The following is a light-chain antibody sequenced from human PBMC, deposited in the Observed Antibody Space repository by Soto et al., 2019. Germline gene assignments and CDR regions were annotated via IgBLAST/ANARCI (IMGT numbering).Light chain of an antibody. Sequence: QSVLTQPPSVSGAPGQTVTISCTGNSSNIGAGYDVHWYQQLPGTSPKLLIFGSTVGAAGVPDRISGSKSATSASLAITGLQADDEGDYYCQSYDSALNAVIFGGGTKVTVL. CDR3: QSYDSALNAVI. V-gene: IGLV1-40*01. J-gene: IGLJ2*01. CDR2: GST. CDR1: SSNIGAGYD.